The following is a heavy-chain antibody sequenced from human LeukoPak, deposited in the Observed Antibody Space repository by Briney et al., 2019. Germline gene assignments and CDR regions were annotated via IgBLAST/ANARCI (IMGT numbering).Heavy chain of an antibody. D-gene: IGHD4-17*01. V-gene: IGHV3-23*01. CDR2: ISGSGGST. J-gene: IGHJ4*02. CDR1: GFTFSSYA. Sequence: PGGSLRLSCAASGFTFSSYAMSWVRQAPGKGLEWVSAISGSGGSTYYADSVKGRFTISRDNSKNTLYLQMNSLRAEDTAVYYCAGNDYGDYGGDYWGQGTLVTVSS. CDR3: AGNDYGDYGGDY.